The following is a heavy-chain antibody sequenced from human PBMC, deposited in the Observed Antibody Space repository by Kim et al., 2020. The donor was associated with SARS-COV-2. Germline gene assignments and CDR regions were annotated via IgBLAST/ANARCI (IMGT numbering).Heavy chain of an antibody. Sequence: SETLSLTCTVSGGSISSYYWSWIRQPPGKGLEWIGYIYYSGSTNYNPSLKSRVTISVDTSKNQFSLKLSSVTAADTAVYYCARGSVAVPDAFDIWGQGT. CDR1: GGSISSYY. D-gene: IGHD6-19*01. CDR3: ARGSVAVPDAFDI. CDR2: IYYSGST. J-gene: IGHJ3*02. V-gene: IGHV4-59*01.